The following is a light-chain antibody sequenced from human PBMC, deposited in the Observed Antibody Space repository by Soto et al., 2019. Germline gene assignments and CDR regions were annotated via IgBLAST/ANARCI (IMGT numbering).Light chain of an antibody. CDR2: DAS. Sequence: DIQMTQSPSTLSASVGDRVTITCRASQSISSWLAWYQQKPGKAPKLLIYDASSLESGVPSRFSGSGSGTEFTLTTSSLQPDDFATYNCQQYNRLWTFGQGTKVEIK. CDR3: QQYNRLWT. V-gene: IGKV1-5*01. J-gene: IGKJ1*01. CDR1: QSISSW.